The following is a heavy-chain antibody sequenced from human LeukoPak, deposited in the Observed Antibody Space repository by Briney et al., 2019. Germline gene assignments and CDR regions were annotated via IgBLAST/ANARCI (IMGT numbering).Heavy chain of an antibody. CDR1: GFTFSSYG. V-gene: IGHV3-33*01. D-gene: IGHD6-19*01. CDR3: ARDLRIAVAGTRTGGMDV. CDR2: IWYDGSNK. Sequence: PGGSLRLSCAASGFTFSSYGMHWVRQAPGKGLEWVAVIWYDGSNKYYADSVKGRFTISRDNSKNTLYLQLSSLRAEDTAVYYCARDLRIAVAGTRTGGMDVWGQGTTVTVSS. J-gene: IGHJ6*02.